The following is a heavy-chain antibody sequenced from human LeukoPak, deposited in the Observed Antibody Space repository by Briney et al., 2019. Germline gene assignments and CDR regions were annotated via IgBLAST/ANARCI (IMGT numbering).Heavy chain of an antibody. V-gene: IGHV4-59*01. J-gene: IGHJ3*02. CDR2: IYYSGST. Sequence: PSETLSLTRTVSGGSISSYYWSWIRQPPGKGLEWIGYIYYSGSTNYNPSLKSRVTISVDTSKNQFSLQLSSVTAADTAVYYCAGYGDESQQHDAFDIWGQGTMVTVSS. CDR1: GGSISSYY. CDR3: AGYGDESQQHDAFDI. D-gene: IGHD4-17*01.